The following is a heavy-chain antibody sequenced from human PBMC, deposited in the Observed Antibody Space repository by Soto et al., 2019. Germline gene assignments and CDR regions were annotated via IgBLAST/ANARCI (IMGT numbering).Heavy chain of an antibody. V-gene: IGHV4-38-2*01. Sequence: PSETLSLTCAVSGYSISSGYYWGWIRQPPGKGLEWIGSIYHSGSTYYNPSLKSRVTISVDTSKNQFSLKLSSVTAADTAVYYCARIGINGYKPYYFDYWGQGTLVTVSS. CDR3: ARIGINGYKPYYFDY. CDR1: GYSISSGYY. J-gene: IGHJ4*02. CDR2: IYHSGST. D-gene: IGHD5-12*01.